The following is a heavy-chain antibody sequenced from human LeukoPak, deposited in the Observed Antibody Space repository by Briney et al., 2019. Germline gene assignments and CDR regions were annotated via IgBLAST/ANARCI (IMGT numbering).Heavy chain of an antibody. CDR1: GGSFSGYY. CDR3: ARGAYYQEFYFDY. CDR2: IYYSGST. J-gene: IGHJ4*02. D-gene: IGHD3-22*01. V-gene: IGHV4-59*01. Sequence: TSETLSLTCAVYGGSFSGYYWMWIRQPPGKGLEWIGYIYYSGSTKYNPSLKSRLTMPVDTSKNQFSLKLSSVTAADTAVYYCARGAYYQEFYFDYWGRGTLVTVSS.